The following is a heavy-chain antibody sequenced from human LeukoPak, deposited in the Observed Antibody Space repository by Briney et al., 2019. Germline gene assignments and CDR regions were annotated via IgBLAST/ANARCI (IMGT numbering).Heavy chain of an antibody. V-gene: IGHV3-23*01. J-gene: IGHJ4*02. CDR1: GFTFSNYA. D-gene: IGHD2-15*01. CDR2: IGGSGTST. CDR3: ARRLCSGGSCSSFDY. Sequence: GGSLRLSCAASGFTFSNYAMSWVRQAPGKGLEWVSAIGGSGTSTYYADSVKGRFTISRDNSKNTLFLQMNSLRAEDTAVYYCARRLCSGGSCSSFDYWGQGTLVTVSS.